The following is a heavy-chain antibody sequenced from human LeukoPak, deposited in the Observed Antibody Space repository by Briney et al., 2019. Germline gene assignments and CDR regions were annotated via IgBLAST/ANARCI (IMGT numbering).Heavy chain of an antibody. V-gene: IGHV4-4*07. CDR1: GGPMSSHY. J-gene: IGHJ4*02. Sequence: SETLSLTCLVSGGPMSSHYWSWIGQLAGNGLQWIGRMYTDGSTNYNPSLKSRVTMSIDTSKRQFSLSLSSVTAADTAVYYCATYDQRLAFDNWGQGILVTVSS. D-gene: IGHD6-25*01. CDR2: MYTDGST. CDR3: ATYDQRLAFDN.